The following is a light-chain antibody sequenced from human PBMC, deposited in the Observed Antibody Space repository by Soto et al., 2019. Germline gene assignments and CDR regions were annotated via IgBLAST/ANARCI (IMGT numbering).Light chain of an antibody. Sequence: DIQRTQSPSTSSASVGDIATITCRASQSISNWLAWYQVTPGKAPKVLIYDASTLPRGVPSRFSGTGSGTEFTLPISSLQPDDFAPYYCQPWTFGQGTKVDIK. V-gene: IGKV1-5*01. CDR2: DAS. CDR3: QPWT. CDR1: QSISNW. J-gene: IGKJ1*01.